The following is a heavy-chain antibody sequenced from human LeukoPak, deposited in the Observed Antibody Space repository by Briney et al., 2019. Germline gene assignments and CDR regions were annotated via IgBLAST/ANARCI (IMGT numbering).Heavy chain of an antibody. J-gene: IGHJ3*02. CDR1: GGSISSYY. Sequence: SETLSLTCTVSGGSISSYYWSWIRQPPGKGLEWIGYIYYSGSTNYNPSLKSRVTISVDTSKNQFSLKLSSVTAADTAVYYCARVGVPDAFDIWGQGTMVTVSS. D-gene: IGHD6-6*01. V-gene: IGHV4-59*01. CDR3: ARVGVPDAFDI. CDR2: IYYSGST.